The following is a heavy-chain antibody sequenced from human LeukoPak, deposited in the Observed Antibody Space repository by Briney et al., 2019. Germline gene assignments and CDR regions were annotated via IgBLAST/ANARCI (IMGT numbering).Heavy chain of an antibody. Sequence: HPGGSLRLSCGASGFTFTTHWIHWVRQAPGKGLVWVSRIKPDGSDTNYADSVKGRFTISRDNAKNTVYLQMNSLRAEDTAVYYCARDFGGYVHYFDYWGQGTLVTVSS. V-gene: IGHV3-74*01. CDR3: ARDFGGYVHYFDY. J-gene: IGHJ4*02. D-gene: IGHD5-12*01. CDR2: IKPDGSDT. CDR1: GFTFTTHW.